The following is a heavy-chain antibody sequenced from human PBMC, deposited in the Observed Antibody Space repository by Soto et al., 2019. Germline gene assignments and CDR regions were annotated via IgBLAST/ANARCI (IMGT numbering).Heavy chain of an antibody. CDR1: GYSFTIYW. D-gene: IGHD6-6*01. J-gene: IGHJ6*04. Sequence: RKIACKGSGYSFTIYWISWVRQMPGKGLEWMGRIDPSDSYTNYSPSFQGHVTISADKSISTAYLQWSSLKASDTAMYYCARRKKSSSSYYYYYGMDVWGKGTTVTVSS. V-gene: IGHV5-10-1*01. CDR2: IDPSDSYT. CDR3: ARRKKSSSSYYYYYGMDV.